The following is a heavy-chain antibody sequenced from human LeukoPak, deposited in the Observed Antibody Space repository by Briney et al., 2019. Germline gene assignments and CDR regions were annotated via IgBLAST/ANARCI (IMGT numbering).Heavy chain of an antibody. CDR1: GFTLSSYG. J-gene: IGHJ2*01. D-gene: IGHD6-19*01. Sequence: KPGGSLRLSCAASGFTLSSYGMNGGRQAPGKGLGWVSAISSGGNYIYYADSVKGRFTISRDNAKNSLYLQMNSLRAEETAVYYCARAGILVAGTDWYFDLWGRGTLVTVSS. CDR3: ARAGILVAGTDWYFDL. CDR2: ISSGGNYI. V-gene: IGHV3-21*01.